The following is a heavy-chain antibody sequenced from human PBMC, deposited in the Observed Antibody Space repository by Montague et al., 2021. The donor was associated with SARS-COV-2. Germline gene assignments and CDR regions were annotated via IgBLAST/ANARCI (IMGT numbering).Heavy chain of an antibody. J-gene: IGHJ6*02. CDR1: GFSLSTSGMC. D-gene: IGHD3-9*01. CDR2: XDWDDDK. CDR3: ARRTYDILTGYDYGMDV. V-gene: IGHV2-70*11. Sequence: PALVKPTQTLTLTCTFSGFSLSTSGMCVSWIRQPPGKALEWLARXDWDDDKYYSTSLKTRLTISKDTSKNQVALTMTNMDPVDTATYYCARRTYDILTGYDYGMDVWGQGTTVTVSS.